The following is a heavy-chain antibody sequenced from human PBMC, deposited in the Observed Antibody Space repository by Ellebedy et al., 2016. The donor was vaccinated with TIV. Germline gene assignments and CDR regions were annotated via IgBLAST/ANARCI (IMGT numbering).Heavy chain of an antibody. J-gene: IGHJ4*02. D-gene: IGHD6-13*01. CDR3: ARNEKCDRNSCPFDY. CDR1: GFSFSSYE. Sequence: GESLNISCAASGFSFSSYEMDWVRQAPGKGLEWLSYISADGGSTYYPDSLKGRFNISRDNAKNSLYLQMNSLKDEDTAVYYWARNEKCDRNSCPFDYWGRGTLVTVSS. CDR2: ISADGGST. V-gene: IGHV3-48*03.